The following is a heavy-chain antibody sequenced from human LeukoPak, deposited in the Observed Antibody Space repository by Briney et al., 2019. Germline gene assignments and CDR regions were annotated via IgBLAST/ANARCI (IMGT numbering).Heavy chain of an antibody. CDR1: GFTFSSYG. CDR2: IRYDGSNK. CDR3: AKDPQPTLDFWSGYYTGGYFAS. D-gene: IGHD3-3*01. Sequence: GGSLRLSCAASGFTFSSYGMHWVRQAPGKGLEWVAFIRYDGSNKYYADSVKGRFTISRDNSKNTLYLQMNSLRAEDTAVYYCAKDPQPTLDFWSGYYTGGYFASWGKGTRVTVSS. V-gene: IGHV3-30*02. J-gene: IGHJ4*02.